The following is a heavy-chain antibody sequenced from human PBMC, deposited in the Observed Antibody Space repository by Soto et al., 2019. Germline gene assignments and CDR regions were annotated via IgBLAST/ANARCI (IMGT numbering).Heavy chain of an antibody. CDR2: IYSGGST. D-gene: IGHD3-22*01. J-gene: IGHJ4*02. CDR3: AKDYLNYYYDSSGYFDY. Sequence: PGGSLSLSCAASGFIVSSNYMSWVRQAPGKGLEWVSVIYSGGSTYYSDSVKGRFTISRDISKNTLYLQMNSLRAEDTALYYCAKDYLNYYYDSSGYFDYWGQGTLVTVSS. V-gene: IGHV3-66*01. CDR1: GFIVSSNY.